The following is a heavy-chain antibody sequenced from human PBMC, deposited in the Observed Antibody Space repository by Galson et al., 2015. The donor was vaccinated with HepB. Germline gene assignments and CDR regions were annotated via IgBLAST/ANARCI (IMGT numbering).Heavy chain of an antibody. CDR2: INPSGGST. Sequence: SVKVSCKASGYTFTSYYMHWVRQAPGQGLEWMGIINPSGGSTSYAQKLQGRVTMTRDTSTSTVYMELSSLRSEDTAVYYCAREGYDILTGFDYWGQGTLVTVSS. CDR1: GYTFTSYY. J-gene: IGHJ4*02. D-gene: IGHD3-9*01. V-gene: IGHV1-46*04. CDR3: AREGYDILTGFDY.